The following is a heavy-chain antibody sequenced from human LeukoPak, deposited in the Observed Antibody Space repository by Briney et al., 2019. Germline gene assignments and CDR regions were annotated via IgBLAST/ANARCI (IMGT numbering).Heavy chain of an antibody. CDR3: AKVRGVVVPAAVS. Sequence: HPGGSLRLSCAASGFTFSSYAMSWVRQAPGKGLEWVSAISGSGGSTYYADSVKGRCTIPRDNPKKTLYLQMNSMRAEDTAVYYCAKVRGVVVPAAVSWGQGTLVTVSS. CDR1: GFTFSSYA. V-gene: IGHV3-23*01. CDR2: ISGSGGST. D-gene: IGHD2-2*01. J-gene: IGHJ5*02.